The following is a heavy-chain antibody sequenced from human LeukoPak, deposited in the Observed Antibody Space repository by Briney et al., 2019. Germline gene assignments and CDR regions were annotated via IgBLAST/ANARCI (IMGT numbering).Heavy chain of an antibody. CDR2: ISSNGGST. CDR3: ARSALAARSYFDY. Sequence: GGSLRLSCAASGFTFSDYEINWVRQAPGKGLEYVSAISSNGGSTYYANSVKGRFTISRDNSKNTLYLQMGSLRAEDMAVYYCARSALAARSYFDYWGQGTLVTVSS. V-gene: IGHV3-64*01. D-gene: IGHD6-6*01. CDR1: GFTFSDYE. J-gene: IGHJ4*02.